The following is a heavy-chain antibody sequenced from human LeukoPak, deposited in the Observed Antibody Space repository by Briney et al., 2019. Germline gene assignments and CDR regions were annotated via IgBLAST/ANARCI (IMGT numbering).Heavy chain of an antibody. CDR2: INLNSGGT. J-gene: IGHJ5*02. D-gene: IGHD3-22*01. Sequence: GASVKVSCKASGYTFTGYYMHWVRQAPGQGLEWMGWINLNSGGTNYAQKFQGRVTMTRDTSISTAYMELSRLRSDDTAVYYCARDVRYYYDSSGYSDPWGQGTLVTVSS. V-gene: IGHV1-2*02. CDR1: GYTFTGYY. CDR3: ARDVRYYYDSSGYSDP.